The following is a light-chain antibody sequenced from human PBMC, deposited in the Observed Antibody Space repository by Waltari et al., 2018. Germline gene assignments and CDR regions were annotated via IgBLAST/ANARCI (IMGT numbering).Light chain of an antibody. CDR3: SSYAGSNTVV. V-gene: IGLV2-8*01. CDR2: DVS. CDR1: SSDVGGYNY. Sequence: QSALTQPPSASGSPGQSVTISCTGTSSDVGGYNYVSWYQQHPGKAPKLMIYDVSKRRSGVPDRFAGSKSGNTASLTVSGLQDEDEADYYCSSYAGSNTVVFGGGTKLTVL. J-gene: IGLJ2*01.